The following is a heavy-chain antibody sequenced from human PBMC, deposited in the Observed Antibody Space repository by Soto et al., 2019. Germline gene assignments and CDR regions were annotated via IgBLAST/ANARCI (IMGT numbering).Heavy chain of an antibody. V-gene: IGHV4-39*01. D-gene: IGHD3-3*01. Sequence: QLQLQESGPGLVKPSETLSLTCTVSGGSISSIHYYWGWIRQPPGEGLGWIGSLLYSGSPYYNPSLKRRVTISVDTSKNQFSLRLNSVTAADTGLYYWARGHWSDHSTPTELNWFDPWGQGTLVTVSS. J-gene: IGHJ5*02. CDR3: ARGHWSDHSTPTELNWFDP. CDR2: LLYSGSP. CDR1: GGSISSIHYY.